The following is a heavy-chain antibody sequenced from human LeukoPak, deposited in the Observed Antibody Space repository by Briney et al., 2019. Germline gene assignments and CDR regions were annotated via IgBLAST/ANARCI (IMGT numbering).Heavy chain of an antibody. CDR1: GFTFSSYG. Sequence: PGGSLRLSCAASGFTFSSYGMHWVRQAPGKGLEWVAVISYDGSNKYYADSVKGRFTISRDNSKNTLYLQMNSLRAEDTAVYYCAKLWGDYDQDPDYWGQGTLVTVSS. CDR2: ISYDGSNK. D-gene: IGHD4-17*01. J-gene: IGHJ4*02. CDR3: AKLWGDYDQDPDY. V-gene: IGHV3-30*18.